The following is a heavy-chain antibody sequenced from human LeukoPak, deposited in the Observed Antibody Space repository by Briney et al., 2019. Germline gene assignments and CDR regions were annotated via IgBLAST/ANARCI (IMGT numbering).Heavy chain of an antibody. J-gene: IGHJ5*02. CDR3: ARDFVDIVGNWFDP. CDR1: GYTFTSYD. CDR2: MNPNSGNT. Sequence: GASVKVSCKASGYTFTSYDINWVRQVTGQGLEWMGWMNPNSGNTGYAQKFQGRVTMTRNTSISTAYMELSRLRSDDTAVYYCARDFVDIVGNWFDPWGQGTLVTVSS. V-gene: IGHV1-8*01. D-gene: IGHD5-12*01.